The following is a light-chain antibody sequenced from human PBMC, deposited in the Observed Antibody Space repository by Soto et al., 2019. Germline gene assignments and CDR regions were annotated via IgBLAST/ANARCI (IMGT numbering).Light chain of an antibody. CDR3: CSYTSTSALVL. V-gene: IGLV2-14*01. J-gene: IGLJ1*01. Sequence: QSVLTQPASVSGSPGQSITIPCTGTSCDVGGHNYVSWYQQHPGKAPKLMIYDVSNRPSGVSNRFSGSKSGNTASLTISGLQTEDEADYYCCSYTSTSALVLLGTGTKLTVL. CDR1: SCDVGGHNY. CDR2: DVS.